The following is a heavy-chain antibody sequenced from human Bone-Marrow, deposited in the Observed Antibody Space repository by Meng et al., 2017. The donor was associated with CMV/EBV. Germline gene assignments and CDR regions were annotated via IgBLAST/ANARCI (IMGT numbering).Heavy chain of an antibody. CDR3: ARDRRNLAARPREFDY. CDR2: INPNSGGT. Sequence: ASVKVSCKASGYTFTGYYMHWVRQAPGQGLEWMGWINPNSGGTNYAQKFQGRVTMTRDTSISTAYMELRSLRSDDTAVYYCARDRRNLAARPREFDYWGQGTLVTVSS. CDR1: GYTFTGYY. V-gene: IGHV1-2*02. J-gene: IGHJ4*02. D-gene: IGHD6-6*01.